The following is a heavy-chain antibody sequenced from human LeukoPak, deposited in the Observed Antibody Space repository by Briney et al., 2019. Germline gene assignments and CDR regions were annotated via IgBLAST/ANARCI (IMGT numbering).Heavy chain of an antibody. J-gene: IGHJ5*02. D-gene: IGHD2-2*01. Sequence: TETLSLTCAVSGYSISSGYYWGWIRQPPGKGLEWIGSIYHSGSTYYNPSLKSRVTISVDTSKNQFSLKLSSVTAAATAVYYCARQRVVPAANYWFDPWGQGTLVTVSS. CDR3: ARQRVVPAANYWFDP. V-gene: IGHV4-38-2*01. CDR2: IYHSGST. CDR1: GYSISSGYY.